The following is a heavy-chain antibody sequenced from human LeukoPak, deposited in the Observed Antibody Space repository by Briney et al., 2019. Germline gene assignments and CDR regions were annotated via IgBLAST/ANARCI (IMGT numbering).Heavy chain of an antibody. Sequence: PARSLSLSCAASGFTFSSYGMHWVRQAPGKGLEWVAVISYDGSNKYYAVSVKGRFTISRDSSTNTLYLQMNSLRAEDTAVYYCAKDSVYYYDSSGYPRYYFDCWGHRILVSVSS. D-gene: IGHD3-22*01. V-gene: IGHV3-30*18. CDR3: AKDSVYYYDSSGYPRYYFDC. CDR2: ISYDGSNK. CDR1: GFTFSSYG. J-gene: IGHJ4*03.